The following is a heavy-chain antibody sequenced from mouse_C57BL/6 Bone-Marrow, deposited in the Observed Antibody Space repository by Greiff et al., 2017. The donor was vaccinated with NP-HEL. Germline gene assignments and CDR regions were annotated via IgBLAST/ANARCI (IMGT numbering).Heavy chain of an antibody. J-gene: IGHJ3*01. CDR1: GFSLTSSG. CDR3: ASGMVTTGFAY. D-gene: IGHD2-2*01. V-gene: IGHV2-2*01. CDR2: LWSGGST. Sequence: QVQLQQSGPGLVQPSQSLSITCTVSGFSLTSSGVHWVRQSPGTGLEWLGVLWSGGSTDYNAAFISRLSISKDNPKSQVFFKMNSLQADDTAIYYCASGMVTTGFAYWGQGTLVTVSA.